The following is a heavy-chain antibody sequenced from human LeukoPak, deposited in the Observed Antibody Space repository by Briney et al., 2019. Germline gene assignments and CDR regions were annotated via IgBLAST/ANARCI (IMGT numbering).Heavy chain of an antibody. CDR3: ARGNHDSSSWYT. CDR2: IYYSGST. CDR1: GGSISSSSYY. D-gene: IGHD6-13*01. V-gene: IGHV4-39*01. J-gene: IGHJ5*02. Sequence: SETLSLTCTVSGGSISSSSYYWGWIRQPPGKGLEWIGSIYYSGSTYYNPSLKSRVTISVDTSKNQFSLKLSSVTAADTAVYYCARGNHDSSSWYTWGQGTLVTVSS.